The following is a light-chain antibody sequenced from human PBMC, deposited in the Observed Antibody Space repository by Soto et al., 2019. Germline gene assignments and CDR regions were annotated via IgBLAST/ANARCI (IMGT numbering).Light chain of an antibody. CDR2: GAS. V-gene: IGKV3-15*01. Sequence: EIVMTQSPATLSVSPGERATLSCRASQSVGSNLAWYQQKPGQAPRILMYGASRPTGIPARFSGSGSGTEFTLTINSLQSEDFAVYYCQQYNNWPLTFGGGTKVEIK. J-gene: IGKJ4*01. CDR3: QQYNNWPLT. CDR1: QSVGSN.